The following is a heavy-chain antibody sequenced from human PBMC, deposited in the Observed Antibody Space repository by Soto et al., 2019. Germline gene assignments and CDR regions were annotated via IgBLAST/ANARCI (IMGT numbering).Heavy chain of an antibody. V-gene: IGHV4-4*02. CDR1: GDSINSSNW. Sequence: SETLSLTCAVSGDSINSSNWWSWVRQPPGKGLEWIGEIYHSGSTNYNPSLKSRVTISVDTSNKHLSLHLSSVTAADTAVYYCARQKVSRFYGEVDFFDYWGLGTLVTAPQ. J-gene: IGHJ4*02. CDR2: IYHSGST. CDR3: ARQKVSRFYGEVDFFDY. D-gene: IGHD4-17*01.